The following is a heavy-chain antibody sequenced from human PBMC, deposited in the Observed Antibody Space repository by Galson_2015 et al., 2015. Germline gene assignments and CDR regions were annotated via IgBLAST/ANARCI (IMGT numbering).Heavy chain of an antibody. CDR2: SYYSESP. V-gene: IGHV4-39*01. CDR3: VRHFDILTGFSPCMDV. CDR1: GGSISSNTYY. D-gene: IGHD3-9*01. J-gene: IGHJ6*02. Sequence: ETLSLTCTVSGGSISSNTYYWGWIRRPPGKGLEWIGNSYYSESPYYNPSLKSRVTVSVDTSKNQLSLKLSSVTAADTAVYYCVRHFDILTGFSPCMDVWGQGTTVTVSS.